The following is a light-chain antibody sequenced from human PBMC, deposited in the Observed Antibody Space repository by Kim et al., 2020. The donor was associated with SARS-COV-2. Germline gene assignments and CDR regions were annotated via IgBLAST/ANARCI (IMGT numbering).Light chain of an antibody. CDR3: QKYNSAPWT. V-gene: IGKV1-27*01. Sequence: DIQMTQSPSSLSASVGDRVTITCRASQDIANSLAWYQQKPGKVPQVLIYAASTLQSGVPSRFSGSGSGTEFTLTIGSLQTEDVATYYCQKYNSAPWTVGPGTKVDIK. CDR2: AAS. J-gene: IGKJ1*01. CDR1: QDIANS.